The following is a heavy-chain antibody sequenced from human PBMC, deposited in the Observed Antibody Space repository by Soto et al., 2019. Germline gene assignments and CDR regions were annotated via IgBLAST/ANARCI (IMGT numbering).Heavy chain of an antibody. D-gene: IGHD1-1*01. CDR1: GYSFTTSW. J-gene: IGHJ6*02. CDR2: IYPADSDT. CDR3: AKTTTATHYYYGMDV. V-gene: IGHV5-51*01. Sequence: GESLKISCKGSGYSFTTSWIAWVRQVPGKGLEWMGVIYPADSDTRYSPSFQGQVTIPADRSVSTAYLQWSSLKASDTAIYYCAKTTTATHYYYGMDVWGQGTTVTVSS.